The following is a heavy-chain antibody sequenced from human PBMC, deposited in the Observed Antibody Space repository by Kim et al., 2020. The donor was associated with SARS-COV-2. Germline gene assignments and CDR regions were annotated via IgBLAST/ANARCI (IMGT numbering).Heavy chain of an antibody. D-gene: IGHD1-26*01. CDR1: GFTFSSYG. Sequence: GGSLRLSCAASGFTFSSYGMHWVRQAPGKGLEWVAVIWYDGSNKYYADSVKGRFTISRDNSKNTLYLQMNSLRAEDTAVYYCASDLLVGATCYGMDVWGQGTTVTVSS. CDR2: IWYDGSNK. CDR3: ASDLLVGATCYGMDV. V-gene: IGHV3-33*01. J-gene: IGHJ6*02.